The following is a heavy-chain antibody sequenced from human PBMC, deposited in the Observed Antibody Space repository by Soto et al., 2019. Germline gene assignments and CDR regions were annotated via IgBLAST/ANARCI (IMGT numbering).Heavy chain of an antibody. J-gene: IGHJ4*02. CDR3: AKEHGGGTSMSTRYFDY. V-gene: IGHV3-23*01. CDR2: ISASGANT. CDR1: GITFSNYA. Sequence: VQLLESGGGLVQTGGSLRLSCVASGITFSNYALSWVRQAPGKGLEWVSGISASGANTYYADSVKGRFTNSRDNSKNKMSLPDNSRRGVVTAVYFCAKEHGGGTSMSTRYFDYWCRGTLVTVSS. D-gene: IGHD2-2*01.